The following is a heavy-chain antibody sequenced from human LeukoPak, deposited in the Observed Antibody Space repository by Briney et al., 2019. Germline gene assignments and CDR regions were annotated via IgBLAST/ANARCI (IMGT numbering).Heavy chain of an antibody. D-gene: IGHD2-21*01. CDR3: AKGGYAGFVAPWWFDP. V-gene: IGHV3-7*01. CDR1: GFSFDTYW. Sequence: PGGSLRLSCAVSGFSFDTYWMTWVRQAPGKGLEWVANIKPDGSERYYVDSVKGRFTISRDNAKNSLYLQMNSLRAEDTAVYYCAKGGYAGFVAPWWFDPWGQGTLVTVSS. CDR2: IKPDGSER. J-gene: IGHJ5*02.